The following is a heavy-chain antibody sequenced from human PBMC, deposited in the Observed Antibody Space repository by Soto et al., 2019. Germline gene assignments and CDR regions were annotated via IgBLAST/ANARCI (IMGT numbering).Heavy chain of an antibody. CDR3: ANTAAGRGRGMDV. CDR1: GFTFSSYA. V-gene: IGHV3-23*01. CDR2: ISGSGGST. J-gene: IGHJ6*02. Sequence: GGSLRLSCAASGFTFSSYAMSWVRQAPGKGLEWISAISGSGGSTYYADSVKGRFTISRDNSKNTLYMQMNSLRAEDTAVYYCANTAAGRGRGMDVWGQGTTVTVSS. D-gene: IGHD6-13*01.